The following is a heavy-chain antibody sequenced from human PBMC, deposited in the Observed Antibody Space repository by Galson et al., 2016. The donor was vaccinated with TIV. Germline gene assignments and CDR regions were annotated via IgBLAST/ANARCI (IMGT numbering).Heavy chain of an antibody. CDR1: GYTFNNYP. J-gene: IGHJ5*02. D-gene: IGHD1-7*01. CDR2: INTGTTNT. V-gene: IGHV1-3*04. Sequence: SVKVSCRASGYTFNNYPIYWVRQAPGQSLEWTGWINTGTTNTKYSQKFQGRVTITRDTSANTVYMELYSLTPEDTAVYFCARDRTGTTWFDPWGQGTLVTVSA. CDR3: ARDRTGTTWFDP.